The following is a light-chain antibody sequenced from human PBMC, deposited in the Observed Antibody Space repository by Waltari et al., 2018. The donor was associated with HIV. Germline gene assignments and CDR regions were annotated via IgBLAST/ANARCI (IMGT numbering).Light chain of an antibody. V-gene: IGKV3-15*01. Sequence: EIVLTQSPATLSVSPGERATLSCRASESVFSNLAWYQQKPGQAPRLLIYAVSTRATGIPDRFSGRGSGTEFTLTISSLQSEDFAVYYCQQYHKWPPLTFGGGTKVEIK. J-gene: IGKJ4*01. CDR3: QQYHKWPPLT. CDR2: AVS. CDR1: ESVFSN.